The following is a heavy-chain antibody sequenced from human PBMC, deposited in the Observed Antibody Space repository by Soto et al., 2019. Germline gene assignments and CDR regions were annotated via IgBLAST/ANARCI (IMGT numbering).Heavy chain of an antibody. J-gene: IGHJ4*02. CDR3: ARTYSYGYRFDY. V-gene: IGHV4-31*03. Sequence: SETLSLTCTVSGGSISSGGYYWSWIRQHPGKGLGWIGYVYYSGSTYYNPSLKSRVTISVDTSRNQFSLKLSSVTAADTAVYYCARTYSYGYRFDYWGQGTLVTVSS. CDR2: VYYSGST. D-gene: IGHD5-18*01. CDR1: GGSISSGGYY.